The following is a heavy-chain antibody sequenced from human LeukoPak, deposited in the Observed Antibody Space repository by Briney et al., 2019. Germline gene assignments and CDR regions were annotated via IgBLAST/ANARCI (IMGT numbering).Heavy chain of an antibody. CDR3: ARELYGSGRSSVYGMDI. Sequence: GRSLRLSCAASGFTFSSYAMHWVRQAPGKGLEWVAVISYDGSNKYYADSVKGRFTISRDNSKNTLYLQMNSLRAEDTAVYYCARELYGSGRSSVYGMDIWGQGTTVTVSS. CDR2: ISYDGSNK. V-gene: IGHV3-30-3*01. CDR1: GFTFSSYA. J-gene: IGHJ6*02. D-gene: IGHD3-10*01.